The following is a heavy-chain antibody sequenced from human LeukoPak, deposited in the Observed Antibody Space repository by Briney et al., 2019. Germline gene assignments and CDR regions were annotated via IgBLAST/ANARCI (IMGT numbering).Heavy chain of an antibody. V-gene: IGHV3-23*01. CDR2: SSGNGGSATYT. CDR1: GFTFNNYA. J-gene: IGHJ4*02. CDR3: AKAIYGPFDY. Sequence: PGGSLRLSCAASGFTFNNYALTWVRQAPGKGLEWISTSSGNGGSATYTYYADSVKGRFTISRDNSKNTLSLQMNSLRAEDTAVYYCAKAIYGPFDYWGQGTLVTVSS. D-gene: IGHD2/OR15-2a*01.